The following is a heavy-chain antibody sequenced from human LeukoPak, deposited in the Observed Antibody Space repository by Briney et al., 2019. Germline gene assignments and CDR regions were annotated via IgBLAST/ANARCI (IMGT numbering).Heavy chain of an antibody. CDR3: TRGAGWLIDY. CDR2: LYNSGRS. V-gene: IGHV4-59*01. D-gene: IGHD3-16*01. Sequence: PSETLSLTCTVSDDSISDYYRGWIRQPPGKGLEWIGYLYNSGRSTYNPFLKSRVTISADTSKNHFSLKLNSVTTADTAVYYCTRGAGWLIDYWGQGTLVTVSS. CDR1: DDSISDYY. J-gene: IGHJ4*02.